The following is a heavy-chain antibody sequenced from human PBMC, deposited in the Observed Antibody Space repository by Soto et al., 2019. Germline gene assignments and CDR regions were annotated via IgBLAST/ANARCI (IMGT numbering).Heavy chain of an antibody. CDR3: AKKPPSSIQGWAFGMDV. CDR1: GFSVTTNY. Sequence: EVQLVETGGGLIQPGGSLRLSCLASGFSVTTNYIIWVRQPPGKGLEWVSTTFTGGSTHYADSVKGRFSISSDNSKNTVYLQMNNLRGEDTAVYYCAKKPPSSIQGWAFGMDVWGQGTTVSVSS. D-gene: IGHD1-26*01. V-gene: IGHV3-53*02. J-gene: IGHJ6*02. CDR2: TFTGGST.